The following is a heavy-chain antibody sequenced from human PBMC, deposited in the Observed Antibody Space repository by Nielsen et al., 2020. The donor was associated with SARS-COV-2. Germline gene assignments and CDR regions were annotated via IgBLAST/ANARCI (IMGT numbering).Heavy chain of an antibody. Sequence: GESLKISCAASGITFSSYGMHWVRQAPGKGLEWVSYISGRGDIIFYTDSVEGRFTISRDNAKNSLYLQMNSLRAEDTAVYYCARTDPGVPTWGQGTLVTVSS. CDR1: GITFSSYG. CDR2: ISGRGDII. CDR3: ARTDPGVPT. V-gene: IGHV3-48*03. D-gene: IGHD7-27*01. J-gene: IGHJ5*02.